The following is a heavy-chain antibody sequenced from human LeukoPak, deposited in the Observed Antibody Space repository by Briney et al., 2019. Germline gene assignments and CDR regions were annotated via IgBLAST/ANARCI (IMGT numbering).Heavy chain of an antibody. D-gene: IGHD3-10*01. CDR3: VYQVRGVVV. V-gene: IGHV3-64*05. Sequence: GGSLRLSCSASGLSFSSYPMHWVRQAPGKGLEYVSGISSNGGRTYYADSVKGRFTISRVNSKNTLFVQMSSLRSEDTSVYYCVYQVRGVVVWGQGTLVTVSS. CDR1: GLSFSSYP. J-gene: IGHJ4*02. CDR2: ISSNGGRT.